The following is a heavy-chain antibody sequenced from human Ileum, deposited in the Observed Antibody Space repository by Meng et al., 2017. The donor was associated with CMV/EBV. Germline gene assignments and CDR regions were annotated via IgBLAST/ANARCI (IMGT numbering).Heavy chain of an antibody. D-gene: IGHD6-6*01. Sequence: LSCAASGLTFSTYGMHWVRQAPGKGLEWVSAISGSGGSTYYADSVKGRFTISRDNSKNTLYLQMNSLRAEDTAVYYCAKYYSSSAFDYWGQGTLVAVSS. CDR1: GLTFSTYG. J-gene: IGHJ4*02. V-gene: IGHV3-23*01. CDR2: ISGSGGST. CDR3: AKYYSSSAFDY.